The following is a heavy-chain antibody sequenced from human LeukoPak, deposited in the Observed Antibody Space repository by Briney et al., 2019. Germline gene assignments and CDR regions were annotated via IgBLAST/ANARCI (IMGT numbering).Heavy chain of an antibody. Sequence: SETLSLTCTVSGYSISSGYYWGWIRQPPGKGLEWIGSIYHSGSTYYNPSLKSRVTISVDTSKNQFSLKLSSVTAADTAVCYCARGPYYYDSSGYYLRSGFDYWGQGTLVTVSS. D-gene: IGHD3-22*01. CDR2: IYHSGST. CDR3: ARGPYYYDSSGYYLRSGFDY. V-gene: IGHV4-38-2*02. CDR1: GYSISSGYY. J-gene: IGHJ4*02.